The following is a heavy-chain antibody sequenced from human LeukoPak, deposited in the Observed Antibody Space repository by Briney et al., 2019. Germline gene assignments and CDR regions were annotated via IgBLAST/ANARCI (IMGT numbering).Heavy chain of an antibody. CDR3: AKDRLANYYDSSGYCLDY. Sequence: GGSLRLSCAASGFTFSSYGMHWVLQAPGKGLEWVAVISYDGSNKYYADSVKGRFTISRDNSKNTLYLQMNSLRAEDTAVYYCAKDRLANYYDSSGYCLDYWGQGTLVTVSS. V-gene: IGHV3-30*18. D-gene: IGHD3-22*01. J-gene: IGHJ4*02. CDR2: ISYDGSNK. CDR1: GFTFSSYG.